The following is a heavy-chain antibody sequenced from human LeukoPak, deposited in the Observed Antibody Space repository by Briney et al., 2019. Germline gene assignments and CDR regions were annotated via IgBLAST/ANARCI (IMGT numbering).Heavy chain of an antibody. V-gene: IGHV3-23*01. CDR2: ISGSGGST. CDR1: GFTFSSYA. D-gene: IGHD3-9*01. CDR3: AKGNDILTGCFDY. J-gene: IGHJ4*02. Sequence: GGSLRLSCATSGFTFSSYAMSWVRQAPGKGLEWVSAISGSGGSTYYADSVKGRFTISRDNSKNTLYLQMNSLRAEDTAVYYCAKGNDILTGCFDYWGQGTLVTVSS.